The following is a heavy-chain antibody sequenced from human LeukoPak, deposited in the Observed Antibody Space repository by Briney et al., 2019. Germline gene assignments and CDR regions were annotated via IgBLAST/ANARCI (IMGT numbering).Heavy chain of an antibody. D-gene: IGHD3-10*01. J-gene: IGHJ4*02. CDR1: GGSLSSGGCH. V-gene: IGHV4-31*03. Sequence: SETLSLTCTVSGGSLSSGGCHWSWVRQHPGTGLEWIGYIYSTGSTYYNPSLKSRIIISVDTSKNQFSLKLSSVTAADTAVYYCAREGVMVRVFDYWGQGTLVTVSS. CDR3: AREGVMVRVFDY. CDR2: IYSTGST.